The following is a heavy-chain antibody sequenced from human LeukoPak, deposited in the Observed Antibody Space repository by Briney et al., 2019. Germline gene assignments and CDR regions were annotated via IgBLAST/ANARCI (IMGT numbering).Heavy chain of an antibody. D-gene: IGHD2-8*02. Sequence: PSQTLSLTCTVSGASISSGNYYWSWIRQPAGKGLEWIGRINPSGDTNYNPSLKSRVTFSIETSKNQLSLKLNSVTAADTAMYFCARGYNTGWYFDPWGRGTLVTVSS. CDR1: GASISSGNYY. J-gene: IGHJ2*01. CDR3: ARGYNTGWYFDP. V-gene: IGHV4-61*02. CDR2: INPSGDT.